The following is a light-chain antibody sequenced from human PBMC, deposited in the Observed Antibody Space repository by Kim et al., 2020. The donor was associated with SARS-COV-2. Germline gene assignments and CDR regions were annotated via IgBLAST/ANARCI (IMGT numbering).Light chain of an antibody. Sequence: GQSVTSSCTGTGGGVGAFNGVAWFEQRPGRAPELLIYDVSGRPSGISNRFSGSTSGYTASLTISGLQAEDEADYYCSSYTTANTRLFGAGTKVTVL. CDR2: DVS. V-gene: IGLV2-14*03. CDR3: SSYTTANTRL. J-gene: IGLJ1*01. CDR1: GGGVGAFNG.